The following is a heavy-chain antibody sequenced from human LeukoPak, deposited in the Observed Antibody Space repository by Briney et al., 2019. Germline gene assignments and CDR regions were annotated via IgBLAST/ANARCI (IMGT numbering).Heavy chain of an antibody. CDR2: ISSSGSNI. V-gene: IGHV3-11*04. CDR3: ARGATSYMDV. D-gene: IGHD1-26*01. Sequence: GGPLRLSCAASGFTVGNNHMNWVRQAPGKGLEWVSHISSSGSNIYYADSVEGRFTISRDNAKNSLYLQMNSLRAEDTAVYYCARGATSYMDVWGKGTTVTVSS. J-gene: IGHJ6*03. CDR1: GFTVGNNH.